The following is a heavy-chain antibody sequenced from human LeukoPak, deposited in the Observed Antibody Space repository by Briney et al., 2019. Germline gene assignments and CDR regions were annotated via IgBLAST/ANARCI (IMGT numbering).Heavy chain of an antibody. J-gene: IGHJ4*02. D-gene: IGHD3-22*01. CDR3: AKDHETYYYDSSGYYY. V-gene: IGHV3-23*01. CDR2: ISGSGGST. CDR1: GFTFSSYA. Sequence: PGGSLRLSRAASGFTFSSYAMSWVRQAPGKGLEWVSAISGSGGSTYYADSVKGRFTISRDNSKNTLYLQMNSLRAEDTAVYYCAKDHETYYYDSSGYYYWGQGTLVTVSS.